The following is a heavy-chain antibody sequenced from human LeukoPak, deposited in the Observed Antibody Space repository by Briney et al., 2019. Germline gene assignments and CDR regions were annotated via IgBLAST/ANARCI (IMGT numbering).Heavy chain of an antibody. J-gene: IGHJ4*02. V-gene: IGHV3-23*01. CDR3: ARTFWSGYHFDY. CDR1: GFTFSSYA. Sequence: PGGSLRLSCAASGFTFSSYAMSWVRQAPGKGLEWVSGISGSGGSTYYADSVKGRFTISRDNSKNTLFLQMNSLRAEDTAVYYCARTFWSGYHFDYWGQGTLVTVSS. CDR2: ISGSGGST. D-gene: IGHD3-3*01.